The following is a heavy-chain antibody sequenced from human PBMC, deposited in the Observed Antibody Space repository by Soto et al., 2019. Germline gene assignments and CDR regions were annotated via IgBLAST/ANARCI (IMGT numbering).Heavy chain of an antibody. Sequence: EVQLVESGGGLVQPGGSLRLSCEASGLTVSLNYISWVRQAPGKGLEWVSIIYSGNNRYYADSVRGRFTISRDNSKNTLNLQMNSLRAEDKAVYYCARDPQAVADTPNFRAPYAFDIWGQGTMVTVSS. CDR3: ARDPQAVADTPNFRAPYAFDI. CDR1: GLTVSLNY. V-gene: IGHV3-66*01. D-gene: IGHD6-19*01. CDR2: IYSGNNR. J-gene: IGHJ3*02.